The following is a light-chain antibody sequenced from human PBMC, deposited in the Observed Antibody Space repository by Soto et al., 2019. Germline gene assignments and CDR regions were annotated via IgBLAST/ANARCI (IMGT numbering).Light chain of an antibody. CDR1: SSDVGSYNF. J-gene: IGLJ1*01. Sequence: QSALTQPASVSGSPGQSITISCTGTSSDVGSYNFVSWYQQQPGRAPKLMIYEVNKRPSGVSNRFSGSKSGNTASLTVSRLQAEDEADYYCCSYAGTNTYVFGTGTKLTVL. CDR2: EVN. V-gene: IGLV2-23*02. CDR3: CSYAGTNTYV.